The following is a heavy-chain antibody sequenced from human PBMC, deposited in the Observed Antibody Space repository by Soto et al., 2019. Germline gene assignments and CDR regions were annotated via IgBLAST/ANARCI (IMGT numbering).Heavy chain of an antibody. CDR1: GYTFNTYY. CDR2: IHPSGGGT. CDR3: ARGGHIAVVTASFDY. Sequence: QVQLVQSGAEVKKPGASVTVSCKPSGYTFNTYYLHWVRQAPGQALEWMGVIHPSGGGTTYAQKFLGRVTVTRDTSTSTVFMELSSLRSDDTAVYYCARGGHIAVVTASFDYWGQGTLVTVSS. D-gene: IGHD2-21*02. V-gene: IGHV1-46*02. J-gene: IGHJ4*02.